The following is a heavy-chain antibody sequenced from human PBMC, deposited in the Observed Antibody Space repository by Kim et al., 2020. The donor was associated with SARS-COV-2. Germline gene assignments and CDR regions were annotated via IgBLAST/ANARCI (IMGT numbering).Heavy chain of an antibody. D-gene: IGHD3-3*01. Sequence: GGSLRLSCAASGITFSSYAMSWVRQAPGKGLEWVSAISGSGGSTYYADSVKGRFTISRDNSKNTLYLQMNSLRAEDTAVYYCSKIFTTVDAFDIWGQGTMVTVSS. CDR1: GITFSSYA. J-gene: IGHJ3*02. V-gene: IGHV3-23*01. CDR2: ISGSGGST. CDR3: SKIFTTVDAFDI.